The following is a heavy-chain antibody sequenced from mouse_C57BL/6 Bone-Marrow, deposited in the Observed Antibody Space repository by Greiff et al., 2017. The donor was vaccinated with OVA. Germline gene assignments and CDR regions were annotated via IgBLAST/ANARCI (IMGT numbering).Heavy chain of an antibody. J-gene: IGHJ1*03. CDR3: ARSRYQWYFDV. V-gene: IGHV1-4*01. CDR2: INPSSGYT. Sequence: VQLQESGADLARPGASVKMSCKASGYTFTSYTMHWVKPRPGQGLEWIGYINPSSGYTKYNQKFKDKATLTADKSSSTAYMQLSSLTSEDSAVYYCARSRYQWYFDVWGTGTTVTVSS. D-gene: IGHD1-1*01. CDR1: GYTFTSYT.